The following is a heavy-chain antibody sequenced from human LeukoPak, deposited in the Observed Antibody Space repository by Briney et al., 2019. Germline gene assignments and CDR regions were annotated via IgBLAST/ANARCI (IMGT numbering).Heavy chain of an antibody. CDR1: GYTFTGYY. CDR3: ARGAAVGQTRDY. Sequence: ASVKVSCKASGYTFTGYYIHWVRQAPGQGLEWMGRINPNSGDRNYAQKFQGRVTMTRDTSISAAYMELSSLRSDDTAVYYCARGAAVGQTRDYWSQGALVTVSS. CDR2: INPNSGDR. D-gene: IGHD6-13*01. V-gene: IGHV1-2*06. J-gene: IGHJ4*02.